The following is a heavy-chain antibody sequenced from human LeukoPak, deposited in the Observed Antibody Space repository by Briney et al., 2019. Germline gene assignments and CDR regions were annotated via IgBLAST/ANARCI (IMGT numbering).Heavy chain of an antibody. J-gene: IGHJ4*02. Sequence: PGGSLRLSCAASGFTFSSYGMHWVRQAPGKGLEWVAVISYDGSNKYYADSVKGRFTISRDNSKNTLYLQMNSLRAEDTAVYYCAKDGPYYDSSGEVPHYFDYWGQGTLVTVSS. CDR3: AKDGPYYDSSGEVPHYFDY. V-gene: IGHV3-30*18. D-gene: IGHD3-22*01. CDR1: GFTFSSYG. CDR2: ISYDGSNK.